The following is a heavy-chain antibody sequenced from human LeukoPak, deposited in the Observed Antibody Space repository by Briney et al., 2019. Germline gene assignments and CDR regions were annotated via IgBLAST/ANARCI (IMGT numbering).Heavy chain of an antibody. J-gene: IGHJ3*02. D-gene: IGHD3-22*01. CDR1: GFTFSSYA. V-gene: IGHV3-23*01. CDR3: SKSPGSFYDSSGYYFLLNDAFDI. Sequence: GGSLRLSCAASGFTFSSYAMSWVRQAPGKGLEWVSAISGSGRSTYYADSVKGRFTISRDNSKNTLYLQMNSLRAEDTAVYYCSKSPGSFYDSSGYYFLLNDAFDIWGQGTMVTVSS. CDR2: ISGSGRST.